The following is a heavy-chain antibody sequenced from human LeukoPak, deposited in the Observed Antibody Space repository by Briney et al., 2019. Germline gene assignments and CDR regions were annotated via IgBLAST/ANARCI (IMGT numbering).Heavy chain of an antibody. D-gene: IGHD5-18*01. V-gene: IGHV1-46*01. CDR1: GYTFTSYY. Sequence: ASVKVSCKASGYTFTSYYMHWVRQAPGQGLEWMGIINPSGGSTSYAQKFQGRVTMTRDMSTSTVYMELSSLRSEDTAVYYCARDLGYSYGWGDYYYYMDVWGKGTMVTVSS. CDR2: INPSGGST. CDR3: ARDLGYSYGWGDYYYYMDV. J-gene: IGHJ6*03.